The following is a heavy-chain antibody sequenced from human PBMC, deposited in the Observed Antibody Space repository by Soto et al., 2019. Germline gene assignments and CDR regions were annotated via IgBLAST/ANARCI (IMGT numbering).Heavy chain of an antibody. Sequence: GGSLRLSCAASGFTFSSYSMNWVRQAPGKGLDWVSSISSSSSYIYYADSVKGRFTISRDNAKNSLYLQMNSLRAEDTAVYYCARDGYYYGSGTASYYGMDVWGQGTTVTVSS. V-gene: IGHV3-21*01. D-gene: IGHD3-10*01. J-gene: IGHJ6*02. CDR3: ARDGYYYGSGTASYYGMDV. CDR1: GFTFSSYS. CDR2: ISSSSSYI.